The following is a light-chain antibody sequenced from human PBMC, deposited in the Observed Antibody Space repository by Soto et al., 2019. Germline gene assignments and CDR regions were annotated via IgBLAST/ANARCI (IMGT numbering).Light chain of an antibody. CDR1: SSDVGGYNY. CDR3: SSYTSTTTL. Sequence: QSALTQPASVSGSPGQSITISCTGTSSDVGGYNYVSWYQQHPGKAPKLMIYDVNNRPSGVSNRFSASKSGNTASLTISGLRAEDEADYYCSSYTSTTTLFGGGTKVTVL. J-gene: IGLJ2*01. CDR2: DVN. V-gene: IGLV2-14*01.